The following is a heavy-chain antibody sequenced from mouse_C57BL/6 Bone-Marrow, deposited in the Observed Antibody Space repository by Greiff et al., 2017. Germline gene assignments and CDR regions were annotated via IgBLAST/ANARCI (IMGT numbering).Heavy chain of an antibody. J-gene: IGHJ2*01. CDR2: IYPGDGDT. CDR1: GYAFSSSW. V-gene: IGHV1-82*01. Sequence: VQLQQSGPELVKPGASVKISCKASGYAFSSSWMNWVKQRPGKGLEWIGRIYPGDGDTNYNGKFKGKATLTADKSSSTASMQLSSLTSEDSAVYFCAHPFFDYWGQGTTLTVSS. CDR3: AHPFFDY.